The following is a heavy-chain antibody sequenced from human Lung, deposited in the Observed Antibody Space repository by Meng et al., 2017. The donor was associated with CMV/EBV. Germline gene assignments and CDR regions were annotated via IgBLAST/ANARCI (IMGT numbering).Heavy chain of an antibody. Sequence: SXTXSLXCTVSGGSVSSGSYYWSWIRQPPGKGLEWIGYIYYSGSTNYNPSLKSRVTISVDTSKNQFSLKLSSVTAADTAVYYCAKDRIAVVPKGGLIRPRVDYYYGMDVWXQGTTVTVSS. V-gene: IGHV4-61*01. CDR3: AKDRIAVVPKGGLIRPRVDYYYGMDV. D-gene: IGHD6-19*01. J-gene: IGHJ6*02. CDR2: IYYSGST. CDR1: GGSVSSGSYY.